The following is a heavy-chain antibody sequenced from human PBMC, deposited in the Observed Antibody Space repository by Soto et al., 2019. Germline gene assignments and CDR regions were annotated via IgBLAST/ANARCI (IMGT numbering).Heavy chain of an antibody. J-gene: IGHJ5*02. CDR1: GFSLTTSGVG. V-gene: IGHV2-5*02. CDR3: AYRQEYRRNWDSGWFDT. CDR2: IYWDDDK. D-gene: IGHD6-6*01. Sequence: QITLKESGPTLVEPTQTLTLTCAFSGFSLTTSGVGVGWIRQPPGKALEWLAFIYWDDDKRYSPSLKTRLTIINDTSINQVVLIMTNMDPVDTATYYCAYRQEYRRNWDSGWFDTWGQGTLVTVSS.